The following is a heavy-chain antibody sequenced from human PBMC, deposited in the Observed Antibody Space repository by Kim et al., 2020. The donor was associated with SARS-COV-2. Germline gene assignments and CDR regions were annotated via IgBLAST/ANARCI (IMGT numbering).Heavy chain of an antibody. V-gene: IGHV3-21*01. Sequence: GGSLRLSCSVSGSTFSSYCMNWVRQAAGKGLEWVSSISWRSEYIYYADSVKGRFTISRDNAKNSLYLQMNSLRADDMAVYYCATAHGIGNYYFDYWGQGT. CDR3: ATAHGIGNYYFDY. D-gene: IGHD1-1*01. CDR1: GSTFSSYC. CDR2: ISWRSEYI. J-gene: IGHJ4*02.